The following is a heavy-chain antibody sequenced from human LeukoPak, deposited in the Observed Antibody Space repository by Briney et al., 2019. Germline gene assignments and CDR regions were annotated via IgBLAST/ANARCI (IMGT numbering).Heavy chain of an antibody. CDR1: GFTFSSYA. D-gene: IGHD3-10*01. Sequence: GGSLRLSCAASGFTFSSYAMSWVRQAPGKGLEWDSAISGSGGSTYYADSVKGRFTISRDNSKNTLYLQMNSLRAEDTAVYYCAKSSGSYYNGGYYYYGMDVWGQGTTVTVSS. CDR2: ISGSGGST. V-gene: IGHV3-23*01. J-gene: IGHJ6*02. CDR3: AKSSGSYYNGGYYYYGMDV.